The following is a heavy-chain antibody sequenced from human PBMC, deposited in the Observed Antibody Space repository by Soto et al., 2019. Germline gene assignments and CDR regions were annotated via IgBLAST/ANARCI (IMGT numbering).Heavy chain of an antibody. J-gene: IGHJ6*03. Sequence: EAQLVESGGGLVQPGGSLRLSCAASGFTFSNYEMHWVRAPGKGLEYVSGISNNGAHTDYAKSVKGRFTISRDNSENTLYLQMGSLRAEDMALYYCARRGYGSRWPNVYMDVWGKGTTVTVSS. CDR3: ARRGYGSRWPNVYMDV. CDR1: GFTFSNYE. CDR2: ISNNGAHT. D-gene: IGHD6-13*01. V-gene: IGHV3-64*01.